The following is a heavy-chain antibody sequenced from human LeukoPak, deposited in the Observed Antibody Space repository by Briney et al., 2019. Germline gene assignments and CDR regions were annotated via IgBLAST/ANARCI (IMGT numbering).Heavy chain of an antibody. V-gene: IGHV1-24*01. J-gene: IGHJ4*02. CDR2: FDPEDGET. Sequence: ASVKVSCKVSGYTLTELSMHWVRQAPGKGLEWMGGFDPEDGETIHAQKFQGRVTITADKSTSTAYMELSSLRSEDTAVYYCAREYDFWSGYSHWGQGTLVTVSS. CDR1: GYTLTELS. D-gene: IGHD3-3*01. CDR3: AREYDFWSGYSH.